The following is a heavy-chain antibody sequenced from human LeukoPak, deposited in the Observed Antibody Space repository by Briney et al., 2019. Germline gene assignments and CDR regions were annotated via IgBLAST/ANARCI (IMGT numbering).Heavy chain of an antibody. CDR3: ARQSLLWSGYPFDY. V-gene: IGHV4-38-2*01. CDR1: GYSISSGYY. J-gene: IGHJ4*02. Sequence: SETLSLTCAVSGYSISSGYYWGWIRQPPGKGPEWIGSIYHSGSTYYNPSLKSRVTISVDTSKNQFSLKLSSVTAADTAVYYCARQSLLWSGYPFDYWGQGTLVTVSS. CDR2: IYHSGST. D-gene: IGHD3-3*01.